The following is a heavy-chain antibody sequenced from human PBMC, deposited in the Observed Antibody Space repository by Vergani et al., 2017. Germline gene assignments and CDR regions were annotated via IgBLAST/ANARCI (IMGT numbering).Heavy chain of an antibody. J-gene: IGHJ6*03. CDR1: GYTFTSYG. CDR2: ISAYNGNT. V-gene: IGHV1-18*01. CDR3: ARDQEPLRYFDWLSNRASDYYYYYMDV. Sequence: QVQLVQSGAEVKKPGASVKVSCKASGYTFTSYGISWVRQAPGQGLEWMGWISAYNGNTNYAQKLQGRVTMTTDTSTSTAYMELRSLRSDDTAVYYCARDQEPLRYFDWLSNRASDYYYYYMDVWGKGTTVTVSS. D-gene: IGHD3-9*01.